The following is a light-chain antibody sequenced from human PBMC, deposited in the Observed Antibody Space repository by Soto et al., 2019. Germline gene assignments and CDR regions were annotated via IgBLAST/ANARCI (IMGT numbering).Light chain of an antibody. J-gene: IGKJ3*01. CDR1: QSINSN. V-gene: IGKV3-15*01. CDR2: GAS. CDR3: QQYNNLPVT. Sequence: ERVMTQSPATLSVSPGERATLSCRASQSINSNLAWYQQKPGQAPRLLIYGASTRATGIPARFSGSGSGTEFTLTISSLQSEDFAVYYCQQYNNLPVTFGPGTKVDI.